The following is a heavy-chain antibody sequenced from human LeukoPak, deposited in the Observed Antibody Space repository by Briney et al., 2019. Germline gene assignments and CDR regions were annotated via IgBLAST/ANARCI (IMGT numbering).Heavy chain of an antibody. D-gene: IGHD3-10*01. CDR3: ARRKGFGEGYFDS. Sequence: SETLSLTCTVSGGSISNTLYYWAWIRQPPGKGLESIGSIYYSRSTYYSPSLKSRVTISVDTSKDQFSLKLTSVTAADTAVYYCARRKGFGEGYFDSWGQGTLVTVSS. V-gene: IGHV4-39*01. CDR1: GGSISNTLYY. CDR2: IYYSRST. J-gene: IGHJ4*02.